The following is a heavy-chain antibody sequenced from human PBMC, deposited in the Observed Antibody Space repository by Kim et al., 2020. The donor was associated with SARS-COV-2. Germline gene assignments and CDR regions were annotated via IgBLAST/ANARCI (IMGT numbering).Heavy chain of an antibody. CDR1: GFTFSSYG. CDR3: AKVGAPDAYYYYYGMDV. V-gene: IGHV3-30*18. Sequence: GGSLRLSCAASGFTFSSYGMHWVRQAPGKGLEWVAVISYDGSNKYYADSVKGRFTISRDNSKNTLYLQMNSLRAEDTAVYYCAKVGAPDAYYYYYGMDVWGQGNTVTVSS. D-gene: IGHD1-26*01. J-gene: IGHJ6*02. CDR2: ISYDGSNK.